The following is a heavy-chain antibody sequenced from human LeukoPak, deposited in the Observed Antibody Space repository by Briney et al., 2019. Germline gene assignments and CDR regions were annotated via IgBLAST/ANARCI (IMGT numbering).Heavy chain of an antibody. Sequence: ASVKVSCKASGYTFTGYYMHWVRQAPGQGLEWMGWINPNRGGTNYAQKFQGWVTMTRDTSISTAYMELSRLRSDDTAVYYCARGPLITMVRGAQDYWGQGTLVTVSS. V-gene: IGHV1-2*04. CDR2: INPNRGGT. J-gene: IGHJ4*02. CDR3: ARGPLITMVRGAQDY. CDR1: GYTFTGYY. D-gene: IGHD3-10*01.